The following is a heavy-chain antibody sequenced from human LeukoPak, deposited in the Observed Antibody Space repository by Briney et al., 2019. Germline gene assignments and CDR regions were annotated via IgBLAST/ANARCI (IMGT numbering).Heavy chain of an antibody. CDR1: GFTFRSFA. CDR2: ISDSGASGGST. CDR3: AKDRDFWSGYYDY. J-gene: IGHJ4*02. V-gene: IGHV3-23*01. Sequence: GGSLRLACAAFGFTFRSFAMSWVRQAPGKGLEWVSGISDSGASGGSTNYADSVKGRFTISRDSSKNTLYLQMNSLRAEDTAVYYCAKDRDFWSGYYDYWGQGTLVTVSS. D-gene: IGHD3-3*01.